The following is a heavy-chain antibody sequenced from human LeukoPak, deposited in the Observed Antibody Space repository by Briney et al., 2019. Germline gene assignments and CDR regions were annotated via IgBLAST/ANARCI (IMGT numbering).Heavy chain of an antibody. Sequence: GGSLRLSCAASGPTFSRDWMTWVRQAPGKGLEWVANIKKDGSEKYYVDSVKGRFTISRDNAKNSLYLQMNSLRAEDTAVYYCARGVAASPGDYWGQGTLVTVSS. D-gene: IGHD2-15*01. J-gene: IGHJ4*02. CDR3: ARGVAASPGDY. CDR2: IKKDGSEK. V-gene: IGHV3-7*03. CDR1: GPTFSRDW.